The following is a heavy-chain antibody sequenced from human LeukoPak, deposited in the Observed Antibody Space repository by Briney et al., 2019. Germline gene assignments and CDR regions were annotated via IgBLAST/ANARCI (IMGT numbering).Heavy chain of an antibody. CDR3: ARDSSTIIDY. Sequence: GRSLRLSCIGSGFTFGDFAMSWVRQAPGKGLEWVSSISSSSSYIYYTDSVKGRFTISRDNAKNSLYLQMNSLRAEDTAVYYCARDSSTIIDYWGQGTLVTVPS. V-gene: IGHV3-21*01. J-gene: IGHJ4*02. CDR1: GFTFGDFA. D-gene: IGHD2-2*01. CDR2: ISSSSSYI.